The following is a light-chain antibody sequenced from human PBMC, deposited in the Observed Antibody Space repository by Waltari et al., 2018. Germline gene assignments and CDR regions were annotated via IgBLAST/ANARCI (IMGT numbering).Light chain of an antibody. CDR2: HAS. V-gene: IGKV3-20*01. Sequence: EIVLTQSPGTQSLSPGERATLSCRASQSLRIYLAWYQQKPGQAPRLLIYHASSRATGIPDRFSGSGSGTDFSLTISRLEPEDFAVYYCQHYESLPVTFGQGTKVEIK. CDR1: QSLRIY. J-gene: IGKJ1*01. CDR3: QHYESLPVT.